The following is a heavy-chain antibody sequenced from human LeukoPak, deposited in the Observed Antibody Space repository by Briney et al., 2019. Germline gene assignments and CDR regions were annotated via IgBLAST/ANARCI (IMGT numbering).Heavy chain of an antibody. Sequence: SETLSLNCTLYGRSINSYYSSCIRQPPKKGMEWIGYIYYSRTTNYNPSLKSRVTMSVDTSKNQFSLKLSSVTAADTAVYYCARLSGSQTTPYWGQGTLVIVSS. CDR3: ARLSGSQTTPY. D-gene: IGHD1-26*01. V-gene: IGHV4-59*08. CDR2: IYYSRTT. J-gene: IGHJ4*02. CDR1: GRSINSYY.